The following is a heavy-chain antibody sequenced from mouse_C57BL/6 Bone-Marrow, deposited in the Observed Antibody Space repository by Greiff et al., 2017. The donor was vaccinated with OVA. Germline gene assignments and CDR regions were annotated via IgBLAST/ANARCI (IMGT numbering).Heavy chain of an antibody. J-gene: IGHJ2*01. Sequence: VHVKQSGPGLAKPSQTLSLTCSVTGYSITSDYWNWIRKFPGNKLEYMGYISYSGSTYYNPSLKSRISITRDTSKNQYYLQLNSVTTEDTATYYCARYYYGSSYGGYFDYWGQGTTLTVSS. V-gene: IGHV3-8*01. CDR3: ARYYYGSSYGGYFDY. CDR1: GYSITSDY. D-gene: IGHD1-1*01. CDR2: ISYSGST.